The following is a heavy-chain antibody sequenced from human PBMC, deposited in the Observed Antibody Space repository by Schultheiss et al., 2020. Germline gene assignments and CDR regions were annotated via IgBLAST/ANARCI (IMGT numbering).Heavy chain of an antibody. Sequence: SQTLSLTCAISGDSVSSNSVVWNWIRQSPSRGLEWLGRTYYRSKWYNDYAISVKSRITINPDTSKNQFSLKLSSVTAADTAVYYCARAPYIVVVPAAYDYWGQGTLVTVSS. V-gene: IGHV6-1*01. CDR1: GDSVSSNSVV. D-gene: IGHD2-2*01. CDR2: TYYRSKWYN. J-gene: IGHJ4*02. CDR3: ARAPYIVVVPAAYDY.